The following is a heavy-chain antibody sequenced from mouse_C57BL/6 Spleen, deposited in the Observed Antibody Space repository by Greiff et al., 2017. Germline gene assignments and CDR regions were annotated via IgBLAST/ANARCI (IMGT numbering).Heavy chain of an antibody. Sequence: EVQLQQSGPGLVKPSQSLSLTCSVTGYSITSGYYWNWIRQFPGNKLEWMGYISYDGSNNYNPSLKNRISITRDTSKNQFFLKLNSVTTEDTATYYCARGFDYAGVDYWGQGTTLTVSS. CDR2: ISYDGSN. J-gene: IGHJ2*01. D-gene: IGHD2-4*01. V-gene: IGHV3-6*01. CDR1: GYSITSGYY. CDR3: ARGFDYAGVDY.